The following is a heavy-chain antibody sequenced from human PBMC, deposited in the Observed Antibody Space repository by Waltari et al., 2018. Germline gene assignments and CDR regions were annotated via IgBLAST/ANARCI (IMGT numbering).Heavy chain of an antibody. Sequence: QVQLQESGPGLVKPSETLSLTCAVSGYSISSGYYWGWIRQPPGKGLEWIGSIYHSGGTYYTPSLKSRVTISVDTSKNQFSLKLSSVTAADTAVYYCARESHCSGGSCYPSGGFDYWGQGTLVTVSS. J-gene: IGHJ4*02. CDR2: IYHSGGT. D-gene: IGHD2-15*01. CDR1: GYSISSGYY. V-gene: IGHV4-38-2*02. CDR3: ARESHCSGGSCYPSGGFDY.